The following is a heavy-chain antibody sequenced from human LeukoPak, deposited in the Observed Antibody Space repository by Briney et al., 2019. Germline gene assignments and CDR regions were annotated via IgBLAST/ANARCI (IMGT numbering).Heavy chain of an antibody. J-gene: IGHJ4*02. Sequence: SETLSLTCAVYGGSFSGYYWSWIRQPPGKGLEWIGEINHSGSTNHNPSLKSRVTISVDTSKNQFSLKLSSVTAADTAVYYCARAAVAGINYWGQGTLVTVSS. CDR1: GGSFSGYY. D-gene: IGHD6-19*01. V-gene: IGHV4-34*01. CDR3: ARAAVAGINY. CDR2: INHSGST.